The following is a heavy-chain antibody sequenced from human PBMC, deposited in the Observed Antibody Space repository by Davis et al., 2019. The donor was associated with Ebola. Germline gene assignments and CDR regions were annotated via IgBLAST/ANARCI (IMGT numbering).Heavy chain of an antibody. CDR2: LDPEDGET. Sequence: VSVKVSCKVSGYNLSEVSMHWVRQAPGKGLEWMGGLDPEDGETIYAPKCQGRLTMTEDKSTNTAYMELSGLTSEDTAVYYYATLGLQLWGQGTLVTVSS. V-gene: IGHV1-24*01. CDR1: GYNLSEVS. J-gene: IGHJ4*02. CDR3: ATLGLQL. D-gene: IGHD1-1*01.